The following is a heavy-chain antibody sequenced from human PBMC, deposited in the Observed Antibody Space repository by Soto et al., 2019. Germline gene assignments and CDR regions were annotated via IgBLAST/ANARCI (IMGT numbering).Heavy chain of an antibody. V-gene: IGHV3-30*18. CDR2: ISYDGSNK. D-gene: IGHD6-19*01. CDR1: GFTFSSYG. J-gene: IGHJ4*02. CDR3: AKLSGPVAGTAVWDY. Sequence: PGGSLRLSCAASGFTFSSYGMHWVRQAPGKGLEWVAVISYDGSNKYYADSVKGRFTISRDNSKNTLYLQMNSLRAEDTAVYYCAKLSGPVAGTAVWDYWGQGTLVNVSS.